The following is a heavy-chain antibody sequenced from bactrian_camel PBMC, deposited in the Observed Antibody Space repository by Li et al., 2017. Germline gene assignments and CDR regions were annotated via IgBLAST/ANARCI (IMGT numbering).Heavy chain of an antibody. J-gene: IGHJ6*01. Sequence: VQLVESGGGLVQPGGSLRLSCAASGYIYNIGRMGWFRQAPGKEREGVSCISWSGGSTYYTDPVKGRFTISRDNAKLTIFLQMNNLKPEDTAMYSCKTLGFGSCDSGYWGQGTQVTVS. D-gene: IGHD7*01. V-gene: IGHV3S60*01. CDR1: GYIYNIGR. CDR3: KTLGFGSCDSGY. CDR2: ISWSGGST.